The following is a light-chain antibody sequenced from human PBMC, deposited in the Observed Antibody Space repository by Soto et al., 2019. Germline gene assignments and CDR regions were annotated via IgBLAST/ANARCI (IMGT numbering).Light chain of an antibody. Sequence: EIVMTQSPDTLSVSPGEGATLSCRASQSVSSNLAWYQQKPGQAPRLLIYGASTRATDIPARISGSGSGTEFTLTISSLQSEDCAVYYCQQYNKWPRTFGQGTKVDIK. CDR1: QSVSSN. CDR2: GAS. V-gene: IGKV3-15*01. CDR3: QQYNKWPRT. J-gene: IGKJ1*01.